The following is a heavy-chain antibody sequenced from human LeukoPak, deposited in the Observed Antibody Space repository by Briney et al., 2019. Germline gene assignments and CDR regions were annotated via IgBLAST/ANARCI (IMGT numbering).Heavy chain of an antibody. J-gene: IGHJ5*02. D-gene: IGHD6-6*01. CDR3: ARGNGQLVEGNWFDP. V-gene: IGHV1-2*02. CDR1: GYTFTGYY. Sequence: ASVKVSCKASGYTFTGYYMHWVRQAPGQGLEWMGWINPNSGGTNYAQKFQGRVTMTRDTSISTAYMELSRLRSDVTAVYYCARGNGQLVEGNWFDPWGQGTLVTVSS. CDR2: INPNSGGT.